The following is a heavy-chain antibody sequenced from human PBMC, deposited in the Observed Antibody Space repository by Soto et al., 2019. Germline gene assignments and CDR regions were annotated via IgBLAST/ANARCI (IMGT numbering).Heavy chain of an antibody. CDR1: GGSISSYY. D-gene: IGHD5-12*01. CDR2: IYYRGST. Sequence: SETLSLTCTVSGGSISSYYWSWIRQPPGKGLEWIGYIYYRGSTNYNPSLRSRVTKSVDTSKNQFSLKLRSVTAADTAVYYCARGSGYDYPNGFDPWGQGTLVTVSS. V-gene: IGHV4-59*12. CDR3: ARGSGYDYPNGFDP. J-gene: IGHJ5*02.